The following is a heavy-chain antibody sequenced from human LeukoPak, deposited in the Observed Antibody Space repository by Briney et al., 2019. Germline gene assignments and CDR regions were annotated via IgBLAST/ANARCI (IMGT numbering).Heavy chain of an antibody. CDR1: GGSISSSNW. J-gene: IGHJ4*02. Sequence: SGTLSLTCAVSGGSISSSNWWSWVRQPPGQGLEWIGEIYHSGSTNYNPSLKSRVTISVDKSKNQFSLKLSSVTAADTAVYYCARDLDYYGSGSYYKGYFDYWGQGTLVTVSS. D-gene: IGHD3-10*01. V-gene: IGHV4-4*02. CDR2: IYHSGST. CDR3: ARDLDYYGSGSYYKGYFDY.